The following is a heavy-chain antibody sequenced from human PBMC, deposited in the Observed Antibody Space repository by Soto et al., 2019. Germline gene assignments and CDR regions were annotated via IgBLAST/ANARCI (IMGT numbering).Heavy chain of an antibody. V-gene: IGHV4-4*07. CDR2: ISTSGNT. Sequence: PSETLSLTCGVSGFSISNSYWTWIRQSAGKGLEWIGRISTSGNTNYNPSLNSRLTMSVDTSKNQVSLKLTSVTAADTAVYYCARGGGVPALGDPWGQGTLVTVSS. CDR3: ARGGGVPALGDP. CDR1: GFSISNSY. D-gene: IGHD3-16*01. J-gene: IGHJ5*02.